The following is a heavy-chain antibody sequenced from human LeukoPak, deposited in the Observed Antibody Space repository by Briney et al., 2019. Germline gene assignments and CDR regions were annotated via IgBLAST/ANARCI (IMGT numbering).Heavy chain of an antibody. CDR2: MNPNSGNT. D-gene: IGHD6-6*01. CDR1: GYTFTSYD. Sequence: ASVKVSCKASGYTFTSYDINWVRQATGQGLEWMGWMNPNSGNTGYAQKFQGRVTMTRNTSISTAYMELSSLRSGDTAVYYCARGSRIAARRYWFDPWGQGTLVTVSS. J-gene: IGHJ5*02. CDR3: ARGSRIAARRYWFDP. V-gene: IGHV1-8*01.